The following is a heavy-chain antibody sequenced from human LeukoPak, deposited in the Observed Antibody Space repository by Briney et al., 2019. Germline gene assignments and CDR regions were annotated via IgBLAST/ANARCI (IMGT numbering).Heavy chain of an antibody. J-gene: IGHJ4*02. CDR1: GYTFTGYY. CDR2: ISAYNGNT. V-gene: IGHV1-18*04. D-gene: IGHD4-23*01. CDR3: ARSYGGTPGFKGFDY. Sequence: GASVKVSCKASGYTFTGYYMHWVRQAPGQGLEGMGWISAYNGNTNYAQKLQGRVTMTTDTATSTAYMELRSLRSDDTAVYYCARSYGGTPGFKGFDYWGQGPLVTVSS.